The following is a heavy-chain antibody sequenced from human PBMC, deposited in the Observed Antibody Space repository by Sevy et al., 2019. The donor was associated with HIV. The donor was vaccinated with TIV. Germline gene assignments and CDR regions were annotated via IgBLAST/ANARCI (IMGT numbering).Heavy chain of an antibody. Sequence: SETLSLTCTVSGGSISAYYWSWSRQPPGKGLEWIGYIHYTGNTKYNPALESRVTISVDTSKNQFSLKLSSVTAADTAIYYCARAPPVRSGDDSLNWFAPWGQGTLVTVSS. J-gene: IGHJ5*02. D-gene: IGHD5-12*01. CDR3: ARAPPVRSGDDSLNWFAP. CDR1: GGSISAYY. V-gene: IGHV4-59*01. CDR2: IHYTGNT.